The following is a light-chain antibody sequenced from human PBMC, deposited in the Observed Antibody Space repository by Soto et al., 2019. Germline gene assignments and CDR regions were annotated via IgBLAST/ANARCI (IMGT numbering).Light chain of an antibody. J-gene: IGKJ4*01. CDR1: QSVSNY. CDR3: QQRTHWPLLT. V-gene: IGKV3-11*01. CDR2: DAS. Sequence: ESVLTQSPATLSLSPGERATLSCRASQSVSNYLAWYQQKPGQAPRLLIYDASNRATGIPARFSGSGSGTDFSLTISSLEPDEFAVYYCQQRTHWPLLTFGGGTKVEIK.